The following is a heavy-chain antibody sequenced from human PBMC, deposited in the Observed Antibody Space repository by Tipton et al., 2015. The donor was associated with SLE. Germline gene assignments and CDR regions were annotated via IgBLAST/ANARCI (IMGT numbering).Heavy chain of an antibody. CDR2: IRYDGSNK. J-gene: IGHJ4*02. V-gene: IGHV3-30*02. CDR1: GFIFSNYG. CDR3: AKGRDGNSGYGRGSRLDY. D-gene: IGHD5-12*01. Sequence: SLRLSCAASGFIFSNYGIHWVRQAPGKGLEWVAFIRYDGSNKYYADSVKGRFTISRDNSKNTLYLQMNSLRAEDTAVYNCAKGRDGNSGYGRGSRLDYWGQGTLVTVSS.